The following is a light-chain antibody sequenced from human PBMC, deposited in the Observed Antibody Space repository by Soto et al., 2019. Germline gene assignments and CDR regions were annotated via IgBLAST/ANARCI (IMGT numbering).Light chain of an antibody. Sequence: ERVMTQSPATLSVYPGGRATLSCRSSQSVNYNLAWYQQKPGQAPRLLIYGASTRATGIPARFSGIVSGTEFTLTISRLQSEDLAFYYGQQYKNWPEWTFCQGTPLEIK. CDR1: QSVNYN. J-gene: IGKJ1*01. CDR3: QQYKNWPEWT. CDR2: GAS. V-gene: IGKV3-15*01.